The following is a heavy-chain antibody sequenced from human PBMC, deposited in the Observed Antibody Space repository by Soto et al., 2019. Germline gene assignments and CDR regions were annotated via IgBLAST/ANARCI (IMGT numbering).Heavy chain of an antibody. D-gene: IGHD3-22*01. V-gene: IGHV1-69*13. Sequence: SVKVSCKASGGTFSSYAISWVRQAPGQGLEWMGGTIPIFGTANYAQKFQGRVTITADESTSTAYMELSSLRSEDTAVYYCARGTRSSSGLFDYWGQGTLVTVSS. J-gene: IGHJ4*02. CDR1: GGTFSSYA. CDR3: ARGTRSSSGLFDY. CDR2: TIPIFGTA.